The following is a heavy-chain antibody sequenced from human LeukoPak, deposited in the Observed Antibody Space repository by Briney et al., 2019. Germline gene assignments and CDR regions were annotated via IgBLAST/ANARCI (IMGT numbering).Heavy chain of an antibody. Sequence: PSETLSLTCTVSGFSITNSNYWAWIRQSPGKGLEWMGSIHHSGSRFESGSTHYNPSLRGRITVSADSSKNQFSLTLTSVTAADTAVYFCARNASSGFFNDWSQGSLVTVSS. CDR1: GFSITNSNY. J-gene: IGHJ1*01. V-gene: IGHV4-38-2*02. D-gene: IGHD3-22*01. CDR2: IHHSGSRFESGST. CDR3: ARNASSGFFND.